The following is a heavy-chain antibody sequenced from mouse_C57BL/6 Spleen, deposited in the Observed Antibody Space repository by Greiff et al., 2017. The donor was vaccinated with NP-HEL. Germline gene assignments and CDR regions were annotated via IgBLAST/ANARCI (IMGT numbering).Heavy chain of an antibody. J-gene: IGHJ2*01. D-gene: IGHD1-1*01. CDR3: ARSPIYYGSSYLAFDY. Sequence: EVQLQQSVAELVRPGASVKLSCTASGFNIKNTYMHWVKQRPEQGLEWIGRIDPANGNTKYAPKFQGKATITADTSSNTAYLQLSSLTSEDTAIYYCARSPIYYGSSYLAFDYWGQGTTLTVSS. CDR1: GFNIKNTY. CDR2: IDPANGNT. V-gene: IGHV14-3*01.